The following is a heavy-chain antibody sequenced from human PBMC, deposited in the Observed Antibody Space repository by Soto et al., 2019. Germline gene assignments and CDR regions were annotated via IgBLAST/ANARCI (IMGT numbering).Heavy chain of an antibody. V-gene: IGHV3-23*01. D-gene: IGHD3-10*01. Sequence: GGSLRLSCAASGFTFSSYAMSWVRQAPGKGLEWVSAISGSGGSTYYADSVKGRFTISRDNSKNTLYLQMNSLRAEDTAVYYCAKGTVRGVIPPVRYWGQGTLVTVSS. CDR2: ISGSGGST. J-gene: IGHJ4*02. CDR1: GFTFSSYA. CDR3: AKGTVRGVIPPVRY.